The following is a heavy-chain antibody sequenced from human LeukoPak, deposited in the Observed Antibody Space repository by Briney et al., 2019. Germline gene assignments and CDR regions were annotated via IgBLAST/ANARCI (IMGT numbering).Heavy chain of an antibody. CDR3: ARDRGYSGYDLDY. D-gene: IGHD5-12*01. Sequence: ASVKVSCKASGYSFTSHYMHWVRQATGQGLEWMGWMNPNSGNTGYAQKFQGRVTITGNTSISTAYMELSSLRSDDTAVYYCARDRGYSGYDLDYWGQGTLVTVSS. CDR1: GYSFTSHY. J-gene: IGHJ4*02. CDR2: MNPNSGNT. V-gene: IGHV1-8*03.